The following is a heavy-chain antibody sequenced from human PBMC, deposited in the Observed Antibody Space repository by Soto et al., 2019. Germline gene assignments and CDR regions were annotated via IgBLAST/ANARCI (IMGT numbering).Heavy chain of an antibody. J-gene: IGHJ4*02. CDR1: GFTFSSYA. CDR2: ISYDGSNK. V-gene: IGHV3-30-3*01. CDR3: ARAERMSGYSYGSPFDY. D-gene: IGHD5-18*01. Sequence: GGSLRLSCAASGFTFSSYAMHWVRQAPGKGLEWVAVISYDGSNKYYADSVKGRFTISRDNSKNTLYLQMNSLRAEDTAVYYCARAERMSGYSYGSPFDYWGQGTLVTVSS.